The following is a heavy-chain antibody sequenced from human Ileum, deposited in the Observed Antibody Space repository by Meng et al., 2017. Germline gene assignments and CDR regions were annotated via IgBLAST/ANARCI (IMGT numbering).Heavy chain of an antibody. CDR1: GFSLTTHGVG. CDR3: AKGHYGAPDE. V-gene: IGHV2-5*02. D-gene: IGHD4-17*01. CDR2: IYWDDDK. Sequence: QITLKESGPTLVKPTQTLTLTCPFSGFSLTTHGVGVGWVRQSPGKALEWVAFIYWDDDKRYSPSLRDRLTITKFTSENQVVLTVTNMDPLDTATYYCAKGHYGAPDEWGQGTLVTVSS. J-gene: IGHJ4*02.